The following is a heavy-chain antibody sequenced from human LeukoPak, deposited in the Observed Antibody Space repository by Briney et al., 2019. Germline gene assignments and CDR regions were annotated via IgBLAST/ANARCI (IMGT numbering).Heavy chain of an antibody. J-gene: IGHJ4*02. D-gene: IGHD3-10*01. V-gene: IGHV4-59*12. CDR3: ARDAYGSGSYEVDY. Sequence: PSETLSLTCTVSGGSISSYYWSWIRQPPGKGLEWIGYIYYSGSTYYNPSLKSRVTISVDTSKNQFSLKLSSVTAADTAVYYCARDAYGSGSYEVDYWGQGTLVTVSS. CDR2: IYYSGST. CDR1: GGSISSYY.